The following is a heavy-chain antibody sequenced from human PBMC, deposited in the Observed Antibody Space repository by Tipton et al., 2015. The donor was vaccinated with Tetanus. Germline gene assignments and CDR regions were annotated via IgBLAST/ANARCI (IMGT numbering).Heavy chain of an antibody. CDR3: ARNVAAAGTLSSGNWFDP. D-gene: IGHD6-13*01. V-gene: IGHV4-39*01. CDR2: IYYSGST. CDR1: GGSISSSSYY. Sequence: LRLSCTVSGGSISSSSYYWGWIRQPPGKGLEWIGSIYYSGSTYYNPSLKSRVTISVDTSKNQFSLKLSSVTAADTAVYYCARNVAAAGTLSSGNWFDPWGQGTLVTVSS. J-gene: IGHJ5*02.